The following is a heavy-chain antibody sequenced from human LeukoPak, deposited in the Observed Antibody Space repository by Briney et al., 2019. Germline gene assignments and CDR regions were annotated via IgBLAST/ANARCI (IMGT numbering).Heavy chain of an antibody. CDR2: ISGSGGST. J-gene: IGHJ4*02. V-gene: IGHV3-23*01. Sequence: GGSLRLSCAASGFTFSSYTMSWVRQAPGKGLEWISAISGSGGSTYYVDSVKGRFTISRDNSKNTLYLQMNSLRVEDTAVYYCAKLPVAGLYFDYWGQGTLVTVSS. D-gene: IGHD6-19*01. CDR3: AKLPVAGLYFDY. CDR1: GFTFSSYT.